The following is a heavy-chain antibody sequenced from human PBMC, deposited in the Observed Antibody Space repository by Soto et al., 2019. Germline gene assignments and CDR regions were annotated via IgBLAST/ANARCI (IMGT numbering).Heavy chain of an antibody. CDR1: GFTFSSYG. Sequence: GGSLRLSCAASGFTFSSYGMHWVRQAPGKGLEWVAVIWYDGSNKYYADSVKGRFTISRDNSKNTLHLQMNSLRAEDTAVYYCARDHWNYGHYYYGMDVWGQGTTVTVSS. J-gene: IGHJ6*02. V-gene: IGHV3-33*01. CDR2: IWYDGSNK. D-gene: IGHD1-7*01. CDR3: ARDHWNYGHYYYGMDV.